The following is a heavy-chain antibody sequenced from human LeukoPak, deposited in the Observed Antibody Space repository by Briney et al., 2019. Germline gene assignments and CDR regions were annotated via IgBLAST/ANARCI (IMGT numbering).Heavy chain of an antibody. J-gene: IGHJ4*02. CDR3: AKWGDYDVLTGYYVSDY. Sequence: GASLRLSCAASGFTFSNYAMSWVRQAPGKGLEWVSAITDSGGNTYYADSVKRRFTISRDNCKSTVFLQMSSLRAEDTAVYYCAKWGDYDVLTGYYVSDYWGQGTLVTVSS. D-gene: IGHD3-9*01. V-gene: IGHV3-23*01. CDR1: GFTFSNYA. CDR2: ITDSGGNT.